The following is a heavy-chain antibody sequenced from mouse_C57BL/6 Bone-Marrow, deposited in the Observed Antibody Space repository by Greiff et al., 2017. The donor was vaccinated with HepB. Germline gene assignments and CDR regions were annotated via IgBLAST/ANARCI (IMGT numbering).Heavy chain of an antibody. V-gene: IGHV7-1*01. CDR1: GFTFSDFY. CDR2: SRNKANDYTT. CDR3: ARDELGAMDY. J-gene: IGHJ4*01. Sequence: EVQRVESGGGLVQSGRSLRLSCATSGFTFSDFYMEWVRQAPGKGLEWIAASRNKANDYTTEYSASVKGRFIVSRDTSQSILYLQMNALRAEDTAIYYCARDELGAMDYWGQGTSVTVSS. D-gene: IGHD4-1*01.